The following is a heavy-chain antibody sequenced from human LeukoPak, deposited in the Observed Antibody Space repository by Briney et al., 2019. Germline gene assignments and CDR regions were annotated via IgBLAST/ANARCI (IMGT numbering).Heavy chain of an antibody. CDR2: IDWDDDK. J-gene: IGHJ4*02. V-gene: IGHV2-70*01. CDR1: GFSLSTSGMC. CDR3: ARSIAPGIAAAVPSDY. Sequence: SGPALVKPTQTLTLTCTFSGFSLSTSGMCVSWIRQPPGKALEWLALIDWDDDKYYSTSLKTRLTISKDTSKNQVVLTMTNMDPVDTATYYCARSIAPGIAAAVPSDYLGQGTLVTVSS. D-gene: IGHD6-13*01.